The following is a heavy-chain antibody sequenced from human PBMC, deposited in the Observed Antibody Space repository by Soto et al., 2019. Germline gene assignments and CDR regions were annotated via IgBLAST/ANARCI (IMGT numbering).Heavy chain of an antibody. CDR3: ASQSAIFGVVIEDGMDV. CDR2: ISAYNGNT. Sequence: GASVKVSCKASGYTFTSYGISWVRQAPGQGLEWMGWISAYNGNTNYAQKLQGRVTMTTDTSTSTAYMELRSLRSDDTAVYYCASQSAIFGVVIEDGMDVWGQGTTVTVSS. D-gene: IGHD3-3*01. V-gene: IGHV1-18*01. J-gene: IGHJ6*02. CDR1: GYTFTSYG.